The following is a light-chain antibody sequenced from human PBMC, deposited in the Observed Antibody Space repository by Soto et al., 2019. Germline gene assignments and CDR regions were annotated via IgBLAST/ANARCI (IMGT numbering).Light chain of an antibody. CDR2: AAS. CDR3: LQAYNYPFT. CDR1: QDIRND. J-gene: IGKJ3*01. Sequence: AIQMTQSPSSLSASVGDRVTITCRASQDIRNDLGWYQQKPGQAPNLLIFAASTLQTGVPSRLSGSGSGTDFTLTISSLQPEDFATYYCLQAYNYPFTVGPGTKVDIK. V-gene: IGKV1-6*01.